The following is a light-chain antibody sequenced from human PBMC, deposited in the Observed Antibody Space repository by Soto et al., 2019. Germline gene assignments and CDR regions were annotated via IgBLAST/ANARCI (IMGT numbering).Light chain of an antibody. Sequence: QSALTQPASVSGSPGQSITISCTGTSSDVGGYNYVSWYQQHPGKTPKLMIYDVSNRPSGVSKRFSGSKSGNTASLTISGLQAEDEADYYCSSYTSSSTLLYVFGTGTKLT. J-gene: IGLJ1*01. CDR3: SSYTSSSTLLYV. CDR2: DVS. V-gene: IGLV2-14*01. CDR1: SSDVGGYNY.